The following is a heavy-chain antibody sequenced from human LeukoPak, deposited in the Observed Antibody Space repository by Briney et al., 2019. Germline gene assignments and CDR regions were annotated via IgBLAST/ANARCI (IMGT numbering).Heavy chain of an antibody. V-gene: IGHV3-64D*06. CDR1: GFTFSTFP. CDR2: ISRNGDTT. CDR3: VKALTDDAFDI. Sequence: GGSLRLSCSASGFTFSTFPMHWVRQAPGKGLEYFAAISRNGDTTYYADSVKGRFTISRDNSKNTLYLQMSSLRPEDTAVYYCVKALTDDAFDIWGQGTMVTVSS. J-gene: IGHJ3*02.